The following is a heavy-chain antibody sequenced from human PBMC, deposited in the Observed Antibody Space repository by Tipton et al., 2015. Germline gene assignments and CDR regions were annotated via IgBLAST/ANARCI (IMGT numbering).Heavy chain of an antibody. V-gene: IGHV4-61*01. CDR2: ISYTETS. J-gene: IGHJ6*02. CDR3: ARDLEHGMDV. D-gene: IGHD3-3*01. Sequence: TLSLTCSVSGGSVTSGSYYWSWIRQPPGKGLEWIGYISYTETSHYNPSLKSRVTISVDTPKNEFSLKLRSVTAADTAVYYCARDLEHGMDVWGQGTTVTVSS. CDR1: GGSVTSGSYY.